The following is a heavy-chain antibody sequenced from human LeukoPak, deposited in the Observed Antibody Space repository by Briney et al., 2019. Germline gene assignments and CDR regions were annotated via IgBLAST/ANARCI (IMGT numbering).Heavy chain of an antibody. CDR1: GYSISSGYY. J-gene: IGHJ4*02. CDR2: IYHSGST. CDR3: ARKTAALDY. D-gene: IGHD6-25*01. V-gene: IGHV4-38-2*01. Sequence: PSETLSLTCAVSGYSISSGYYWGWIRQPPGKGLEWIGSIYHSGSTYYNPSLKSRVTISVDTSKNQFSLKLSSVTAADTAVYYCARKTAALDYWGQGTLVTVSS.